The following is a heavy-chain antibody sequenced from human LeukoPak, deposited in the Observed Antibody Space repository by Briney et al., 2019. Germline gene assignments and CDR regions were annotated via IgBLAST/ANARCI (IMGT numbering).Heavy chain of an antibody. CDR1: GGSISSSSYY. V-gene: IGHV4-39*01. Sequence: PSETLSLTCTVSGGSISSSSYYWGRIRQPPGKGLEWIGSIYYSGSTYYNPSLKSRVTISVDTSKNQFSLKLSSVTAADTAVYYCARRARPHSSGWPSDAFGIWGQGTMVTVSS. J-gene: IGHJ3*02. D-gene: IGHD6-19*01. CDR3: ARRARPHSSGWPSDAFGI. CDR2: IYYSGST.